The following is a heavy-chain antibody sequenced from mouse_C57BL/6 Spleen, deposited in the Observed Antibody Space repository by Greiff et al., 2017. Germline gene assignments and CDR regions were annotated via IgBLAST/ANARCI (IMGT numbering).Heavy chain of an antibody. V-gene: IGHV1-61*01. CDR3: ARRGGAWFAH. J-gene: IGHJ3*01. CDR2: IYPSDSET. CDR1: GYTFTSYW. Sequence: QVQLKQPGAELVRPGSSVKLSCKASGYTFTSYWMDWVKQRPGQGLEWIGNIYPSDSETHYNQKFKDKATLTVDKSSSTAYMQLSSLTSEDSAVYYCARRGGAWFAHWGQGTLVTVSA.